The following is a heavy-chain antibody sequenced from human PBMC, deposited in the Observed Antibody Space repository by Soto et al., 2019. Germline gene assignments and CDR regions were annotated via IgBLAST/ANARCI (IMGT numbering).Heavy chain of an antibody. V-gene: IGHV3-30*18. Sequence: QVQLVESGGGVVQPGRSLRLSCAASGFTFSSYDMHWVRQAPGKGLEWVAVISYDGSNKYYADSVKGRFTISRDNSKNTLYLQMNSLRAEDTAVYYCAKDRGYSYGYGLDYWGQGTLVTVSS. D-gene: IGHD5-18*01. CDR1: GFTFSSYD. CDR2: ISYDGSNK. J-gene: IGHJ4*02. CDR3: AKDRGYSYGYGLDY.